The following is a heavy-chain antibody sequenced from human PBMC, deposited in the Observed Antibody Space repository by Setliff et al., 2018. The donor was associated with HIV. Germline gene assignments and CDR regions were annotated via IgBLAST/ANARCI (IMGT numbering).Heavy chain of an antibody. CDR3: ARGVGDYDFWSGYGDYYDMDV. J-gene: IGHJ6*03. V-gene: IGHV4-59*08. D-gene: IGHD3-3*01. CDR2: ISYSVST. Sequence: PSETLSLTCTVSGCSLNSHYWSWIRQSPGRGLEWIGYISYSVSTTYNPSLKSRFSMSIDTSKNQFPLKMSSVPAADTAVYYCARGVGDYDFWSGYGDYYDMDVWGKGTTVTVSS. CDR1: GCSLNSHY.